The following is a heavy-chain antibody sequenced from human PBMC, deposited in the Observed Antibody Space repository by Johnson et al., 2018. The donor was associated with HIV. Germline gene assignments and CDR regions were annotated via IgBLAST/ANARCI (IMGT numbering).Heavy chain of an antibody. Sequence: QVQLVESGGGVVQPGRSLRLSCAASGFTFSSYAMHWVRQAPGKGLEWVAVISFDGRDKDYADSVKGRFTISRDNSKNKLYLQMNSLRADDTAVYYCVGVKFYDPDAFDIWGHGTMVTVSS. CDR2: ISFDGRDK. CDR3: VGVKFYDPDAFDI. CDR1: GFTFSSYA. V-gene: IGHV3-30*03. J-gene: IGHJ3*02. D-gene: IGHD3-16*01.